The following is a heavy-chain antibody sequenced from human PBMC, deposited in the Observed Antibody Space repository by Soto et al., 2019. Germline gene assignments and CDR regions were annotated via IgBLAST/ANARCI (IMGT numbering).Heavy chain of an antibody. D-gene: IGHD2-2*01. J-gene: IGHJ4*02. Sequence: EVQLVESGGGLIQPGGSLRLSCAASGFTVSSNYMTWVRQAPGKGLEWVSVIYSGGSTYYADSVKGRFTISRDNSKNTLYLQMNSLRAEDTALYYCARDSRNRNFFDYWRQGALVTVSS. CDR3: ARDSRNRNFFDY. CDR1: GFTVSSNY. CDR2: IYSGGST. V-gene: IGHV3-53*01.